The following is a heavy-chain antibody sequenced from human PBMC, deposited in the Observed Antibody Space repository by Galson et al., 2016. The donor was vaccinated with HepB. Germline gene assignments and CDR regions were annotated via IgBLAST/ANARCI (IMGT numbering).Heavy chain of an antibody. J-gene: IGHJ4*02. Sequence: SLRLSCAPSGFTFNSHEMNWVPQAPGKGLEWVSYISSSGNTIYYADSVKGRFTISRDNAKNSLYLQMNSLRAEDTAVYYCARTPPYDYGSGIFDYWGQGTLVTVSS. V-gene: IGHV3-48*03. CDR2: ISSSGNTI. CDR3: ARTPPYDYGSGIFDY. D-gene: IGHD3-10*01. CDR1: GFTFNSHE.